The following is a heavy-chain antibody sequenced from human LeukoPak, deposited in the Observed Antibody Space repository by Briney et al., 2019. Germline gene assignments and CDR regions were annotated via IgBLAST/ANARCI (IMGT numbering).Heavy chain of an antibody. Sequence: PGGSLRLSCAASGFTFSSYAMSWVRQAPGRGLEWVSAISGSGGSTYYADSVKGRFTISRDNSKNTLYLQMNSLRAEDTAVYYCAEAAEEGGVNLGGGYYYYMDVWAKGPRSPSP. CDR3: AEAAEEGGVNLGGGYYYYMDV. CDR2: ISGSGGST. J-gene: IGHJ6*03. V-gene: IGHV3-23*01. D-gene: IGHD3-16*01. CDR1: GFTFSSYA.